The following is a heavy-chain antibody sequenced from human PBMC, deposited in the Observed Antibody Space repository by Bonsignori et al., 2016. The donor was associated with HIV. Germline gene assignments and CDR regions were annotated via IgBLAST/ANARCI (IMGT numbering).Heavy chain of an antibody. CDR2: FDQDGGEI. CDR1: GFSFHSYS. J-gene: IGHJ4*02. Sequence: GGSLRLSCAASGFSFHSYSLAWVRQVPGKGLECVANFDQDGGEIHYLGSVKGRFIFSRDNASNALYLEMNSLRDEDTAVYYCARVKSIIEMPAFFDHWGQGALVTVSS. D-gene: IGHD2/OR15-2a*01. V-gene: IGHV3-7*03. CDR3: ARVKSIIEMPAFFDH.